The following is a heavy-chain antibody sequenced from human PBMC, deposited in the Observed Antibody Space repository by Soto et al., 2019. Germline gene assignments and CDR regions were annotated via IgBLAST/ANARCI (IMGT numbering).Heavy chain of an antibody. CDR1: GFSLSTSGRC. CDR2: IDWDDDK. J-gene: IGHJ5*02. CDR3: ERIGGGSCRSGP. D-gene: IGHD2-15*01. Sequence: SGPTLVHPTQTLTLTCTFSGFSLSTSGRCVSWIRQPPGKALEWLALIDWDDDKYYSTSLKTRLTISKDTSKNQVVPTITNMDPVDTPTYYCERIGGGSCRSGPWGQGTLVTVSS. V-gene: IGHV2-70*01.